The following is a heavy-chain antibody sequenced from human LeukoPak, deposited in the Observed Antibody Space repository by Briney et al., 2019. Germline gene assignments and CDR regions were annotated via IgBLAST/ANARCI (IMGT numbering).Heavy chain of an antibody. CDR3: ARTYCSSTSCYMDAFDI. CDR2: INPNSGGT. V-gene: IGHV1-2*02. Sequence: AXVKVSCKASGYTFTGYYMHWVRQAPGQGLEWMGWINPNSGGTNYAQKFQRRVTMTTDTSISTAYMELSRLRSDDTAVYYCARTYCSSTSCYMDAFDIWGQGTMVTVSS. CDR1: GYTFTGYY. D-gene: IGHD2-2*02. J-gene: IGHJ3*02.